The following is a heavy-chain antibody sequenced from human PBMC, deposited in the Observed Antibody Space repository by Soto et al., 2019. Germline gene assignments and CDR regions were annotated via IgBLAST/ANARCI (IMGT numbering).Heavy chain of an antibody. J-gene: IGHJ1*01. CDR1: GFTFSSYG. V-gene: IGHV3-33*01. CDR2: IWYDGSNK. CDR3: ARARGYSGSYSGYFQH. Sequence: QVQLVESGGGVVQPGRSLRLSCAASGFTFSSYGIHWVRQAPGKGLEWVAVIWYDGSNKYYADSVKGRFTISRDNSKNTLYLQMNSLRAEDTAVYYCARARGYSGSYSGYFQHWGQGTLVTVSS. D-gene: IGHD1-26*01.